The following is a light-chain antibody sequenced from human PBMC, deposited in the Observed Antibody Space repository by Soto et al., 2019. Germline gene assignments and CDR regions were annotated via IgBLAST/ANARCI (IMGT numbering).Light chain of an antibody. CDR2: AAS. CDR3: QNYGTAPIT. Sequence: DIQMTQSPSSLSASVGNRVSFSCRASQGITNHLAWYQQKPGKAPKVLIYAASTLQPGVPSRFSGSGSGTDFTLSINSLQPDDFATYYCQNYGTAPITFGQGTRLEIK. V-gene: IGKV1-27*01. J-gene: IGKJ5*01. CDR1: QGITNH.